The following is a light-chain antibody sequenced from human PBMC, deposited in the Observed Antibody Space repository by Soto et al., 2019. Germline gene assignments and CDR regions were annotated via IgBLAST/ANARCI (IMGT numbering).Light chain of an antibody. CDR3: QHYGSSLWT. CDR2: GAS. CDR1: QSVSSSS. J-gene: IGKJ1*01. V-gene: IGKV3-20*01. Sequence: EIVLTQSPGTLSLSPGERATLSCRASQSVSSSSLAWYQQKPGQAPRLLISGASSRATGIPDRFSGSGSGTDFTLTISRLEPEDFAVYFCQHYGSSLWTFGRGTKVEIK.